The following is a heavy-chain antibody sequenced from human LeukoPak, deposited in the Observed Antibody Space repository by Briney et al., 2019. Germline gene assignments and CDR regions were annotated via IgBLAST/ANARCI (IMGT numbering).Heavy chain of an antibody. Sequence: PGGSLRLSCAASGLTFSSYAMSWVRQAPGKGLEWVSGILGSGGSTFFADSLKGRFTVSRDNSKNTLYLHMNSLGADDTAVYYCAKDRVQGSWYFDLWGRGTLVTVSS. CDR1: GLTFSSYA. D-gene: IGHD3-10*01. CDR3: AKDRVQGSWYFDL. J-gene: IGHJ2*01. V-gene: IGHV3-23*01. CDR2: ILGSGGST.